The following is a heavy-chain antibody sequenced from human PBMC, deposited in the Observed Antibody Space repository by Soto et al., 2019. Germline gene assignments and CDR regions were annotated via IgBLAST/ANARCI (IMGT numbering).Heavy chain of an antibody. CDR3: TARAQNLPPPSNYDY. Sequence: GGSLRLSCAASGFTFSNAWMNWVRQAPGKGLEWVGRIKSKTDGGTTDYAAPVKGRFTISRDDSKNTLYLQMNSLKTKDTAVYYCTARAQNLPPPSNYDYWGQGTLVTVSS. CDR1: GFTFSNAW. V-gene: IGHV3-15*07. CDR2: IKSKTDGGTT. J-gene: IGHJ4*02. D-gene: IGHD4-4*01.